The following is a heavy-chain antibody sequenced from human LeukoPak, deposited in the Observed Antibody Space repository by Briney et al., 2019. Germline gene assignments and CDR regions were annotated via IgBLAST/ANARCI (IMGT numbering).Heavy chain of an antibody. CDR3: TRPGGYNGPDY. CDR2: ISSSGSTI. V-gene: IGHV3-48*03. D-gene: IGHD5-24*01. J-gene: IGHJ4*02. Sequence: GGSLRLSCAASGFTFSSYEMNWVRQAPGKGLEWVSYISSSGSTIYYADSVKGRFTISRDNAKNSLYLQMNSLRAEDTAVYYCTRPGGYNGPDYWGQGTLVTVSS. CDR1: GFTFSSYE.